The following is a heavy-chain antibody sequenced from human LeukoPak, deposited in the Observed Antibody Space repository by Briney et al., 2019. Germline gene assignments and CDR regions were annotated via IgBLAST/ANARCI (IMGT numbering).Heavy chain of an antibody. CDR3: ATAPKIRTRVDY. Sequence: ASVKVSCKVSGYTLTELSISMHWVRQAHGEGLEWMGGFDPEDGEKIYAQKFQGRLTMTEDTSTDTAYMELNSLTSEDTAVYYRATAPKIRTRVDYWGQGTLVTVSS. CDR2: FDPEDGEK. J-gene: IGHJ4*02. CDR1: GYTLTELSIS. D-gene: IGHD2-2*01. V-gene: IGHV1-24*01.